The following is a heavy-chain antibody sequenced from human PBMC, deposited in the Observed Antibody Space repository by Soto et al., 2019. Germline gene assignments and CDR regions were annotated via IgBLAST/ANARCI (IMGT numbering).Heavy chain of an antibody. Sequence: EVQLVESGGGLVQPGGSLRLSCAASGFTFSSYDMHWVRQATGKGLEWVSAIGTAGDTYYPGSVKGRFTISRENAKNSLYLQMNSLRAGDTAVYYCARYSRVAATSTDPDYYYGMDVWGQGTTVTVSS. CDR1: GFTFSSYD. CDR2: IGTAGDT. D-gene: IGHD2-15*01. CDR3: ARYSRVAATSTDPDYYYGMDV. J-gene: IGHJ6*02. V-gene: IGHV3-13*01.